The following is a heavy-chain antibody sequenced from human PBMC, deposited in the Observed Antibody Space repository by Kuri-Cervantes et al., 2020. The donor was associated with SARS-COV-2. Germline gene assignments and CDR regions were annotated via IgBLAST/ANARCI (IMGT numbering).Heavy chain of an antibody. CDR3: ARANWGSGDAFDI. V-gene: IGHV3-48*02. J-gene: IGHJ3*02. D-gene: IGHD7-27*01. CDR1: GFTFIIYN. CDR2: ISSSSSTI. Sequence: ETLSLTCAASGFTFIIYNMNWVRQAPGKGLEWISYISSSSSTIYYADSVKGRFTISRDNAKNSLYLQMNSLRDEDTAVYYCARANWGSGDAFDIWGQGKMVTVSS.